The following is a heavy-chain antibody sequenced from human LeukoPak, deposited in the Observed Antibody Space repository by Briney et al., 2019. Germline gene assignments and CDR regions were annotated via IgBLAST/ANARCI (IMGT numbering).Heavy chain of an antibody. CDR2: ISGSGGRT. J-gene: IGHJ6*03. V-gene: IGHV3-23*01. CDR1: GFTFSSYG. Sequence: GGTLRLSCAASGFTFSSYGMSWVRQAPGKGLEWVSAISGSGGRTYYAESVKGRFTISRDNSKNRLYLQMNSLRAEDTAVYYCAKLGYCSGGSCYYMDVWGKGTTVTISS. CDR3: AKLGYCSGGSCYYMDV. D-gene: IGHD2-15*01.